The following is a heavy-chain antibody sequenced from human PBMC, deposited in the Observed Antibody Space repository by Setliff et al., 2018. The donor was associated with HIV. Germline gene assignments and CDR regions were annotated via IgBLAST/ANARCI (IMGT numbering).Heavy chain of an antibody. CDR2: IIPMVGFA. Sequence: SVKVSCKASGDIFSYQTYSWVRQAPGQDLEWMGSIIPMVGFANYEGKFQGRVTSIADASTNTTYLDLTSLRSEDTALYFCARQAGHVGDHFDYWGQGTLVTVSS. J-gene: IGHJ4*02. V-gene: IGHV1-69*02. CDR3: ARQAGHVGDHFDY. CDR1: GDIFSYQT. D-gene: IGHD2-21*01.